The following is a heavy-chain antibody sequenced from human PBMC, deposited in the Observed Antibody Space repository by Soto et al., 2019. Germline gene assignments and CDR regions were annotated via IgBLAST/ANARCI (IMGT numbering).Heavy chain of an antibody. CDR3: ARDFGY. V-gene: IGHV3-30-3*01. Sequence: QVQLVESGGGVVQPGRSLTLSCAASGFIFSNYAMNWVRQAPGRGPEWVAAISVEGSNTNYADSVKRRFTFSRDNSKNPLYLQMNSLRAEDTAVYYCARDFGYWGQGTLVTVSS. J-gene: IGHJ4*02. CDR1: GFIFSNYA. CDR2: ISVEGSNT.